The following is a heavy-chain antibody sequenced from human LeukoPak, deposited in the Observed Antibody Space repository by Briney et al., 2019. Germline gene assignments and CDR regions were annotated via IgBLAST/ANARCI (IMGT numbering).Heavy chain of an antibody. CDR3: ARDPYSSSWSYGMDV. Sequence: PGGSLRLSCTASGFTFSNYWMSWVRQTPEKGLEWVDNIKQDGSEKVYLDSVKGRFTISRDNAQTSLYLHMNSLRAEDTAVYYCARDPYSSSWSYGMDVWGQGTTVTVSS. D-gene: IGHD6-13*01. V-gene: IGHV3-7*05. J-gene: IGHJ6*02. CDR1: GFTFSNYW. CDR2: IKQDGSEK.